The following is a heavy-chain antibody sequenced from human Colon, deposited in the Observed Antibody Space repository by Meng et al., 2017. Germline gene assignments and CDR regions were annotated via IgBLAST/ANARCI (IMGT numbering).Heavy chain of an antibody. CDR2: IYYSGST. Sequence: HVQLQESGPGLVQPSQTLSLTCTVSGGSISSGDYYWSWIRQPPGKGLEWIGYIYYSGSTYSNASLKSRVTISIDRSKNQFSLKLSSVTAADTAAYYCARDRKHYGERGWFDPWGQGTLVTVSS. CDR1: GGSISSGDYY. J-gene: IGHJ5*02. D-gene: IGHD4-17*01. V-gene: IGHV4-30-4*01. CDR3: ARDRKHYGERGWFDP.